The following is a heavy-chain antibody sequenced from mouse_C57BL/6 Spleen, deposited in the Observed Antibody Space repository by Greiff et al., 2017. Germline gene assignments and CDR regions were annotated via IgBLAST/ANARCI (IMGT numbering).Heavy chain of an antibody. J-gene: IGHJ4*01. Sequence: VQLQQSGPVLVKPGASVKMSCKASGYTFTDYYMNWVKQSHGQSLEWIGVINPYNGGTSYNQKFKGKATLTVDKSSSTAYMELNSLTSEDSAVYYCARDGSPPFYAMDYWGQGTSVTVSS. CDR1: GYTFTDYY. CDR2: INPYNGGT. V-gene: IGHV1-19*01. D-gene: IGHD1-1*01. CDR3: ARDGSPPFYAMDY.